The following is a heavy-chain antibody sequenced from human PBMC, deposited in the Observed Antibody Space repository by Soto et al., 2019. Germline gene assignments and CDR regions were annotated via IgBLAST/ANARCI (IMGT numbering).Heavy chain of an antibody. CDR2: INHSGST. CDR3: ARVSGIYYYGMDV. CDR1: DGSFSGYY. V-gene: IGHV4-34*01. D-gene: IGHD3-10*01. Sequence: SETLSLTCAVYDGSFSGYYRSWIRQPPGKGLEWIGEINHSGSTNYNPSLKSRVTISVDTSKNQFSLKLSSVTAADTAVYYCARVSGIYYYGMDVWGQGTTVTVSS. J-gene: IGHJ6*02.